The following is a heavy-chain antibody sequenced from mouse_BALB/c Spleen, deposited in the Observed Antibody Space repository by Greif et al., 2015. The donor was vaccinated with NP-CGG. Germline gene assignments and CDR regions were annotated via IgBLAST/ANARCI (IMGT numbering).Heavy chain of an antibody. Sequence: QVQLQQSGAELAKPGASVKMSCKASGYTFTSYWMHWVKQRPGQGLEWIGYINPSTGYTEYNQKFKDKATLTADKSSSTSYLQLSSLTSDSSAVYYCARNVGDYWGQGTSGTVSS. V-gene: IGHV1-7*01. CDR3: ARNVGDY. J-gene: IGHJ4*01. CDR1: GYTFTSYW. CDR2: INPSTGYT.